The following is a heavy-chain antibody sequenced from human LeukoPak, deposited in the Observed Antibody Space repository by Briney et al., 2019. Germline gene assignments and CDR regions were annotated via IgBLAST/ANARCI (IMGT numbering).Heavy chain of an antibody. CDR1: GFTFSNYY. CDR2: IKNKANSNTT. J-gene: IGHJ5*02. V-gene: IGHV3-72*01. Sequence: PGGSLRLSCAACGFTFSNYYMDCVRQAPGKGLDCVGRIKNKANSNTTQYGASLKGIFTISRDDPENSLYLQIDRLKTEGTAVYYCAILYGGEAYNWFDPWGQGTLVTVSS. D-gene: IGHD4-23*01. CDR3: AILYGGEAYNWFDP.